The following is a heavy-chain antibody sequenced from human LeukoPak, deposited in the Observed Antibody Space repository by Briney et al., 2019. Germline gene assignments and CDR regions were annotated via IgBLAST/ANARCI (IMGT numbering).Heavy chain of an antibody. Sequence: AASVKVSCKASGYTFTGYYMHWVRQAPGQGLEWMGWINPNSGGTNYAQKFQGRVTMTRDTSISTAYMELSRLRCDDTAVYYCARDRCSGGSCYFHFDYWGQGTLVTVSS. CDR1: GYTFTGYY. J-gene: IGHJ4*02. V-gene: IGHV1-2*02. D-gene: IGHD2-15*01. CDR3: ARDRCSGGSCYFHFDY. CDR2: INPNSGGT.